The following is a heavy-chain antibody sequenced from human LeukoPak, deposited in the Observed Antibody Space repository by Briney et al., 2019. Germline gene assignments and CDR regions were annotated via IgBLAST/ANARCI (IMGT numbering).Heavy chain of an antibody. J-gene: IGHJ4*02. CDR1: GFTVSSNY. CDR3: AREDGYGFFDY. CDR2: IYSGGST. V-gene: IGHV3-66*01. Sequence: GGSLRLSCAASGFTVSSNYMSWVRQAPGKGLEWVSVIYSGGSTYYADSVRGRFTISRDNSKNTLYLQMNSLRAEDTAVYYCAREDGYGFFDYWGQGTLVTVSS. D-gene: IGHD5-24*01.